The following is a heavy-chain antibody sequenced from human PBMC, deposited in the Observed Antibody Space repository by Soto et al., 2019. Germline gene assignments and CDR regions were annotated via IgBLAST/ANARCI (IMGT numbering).Heavy chain of an antibody. CDR1: GFTFISYA. V-gene: IGHV3-30-3*01. CDR3: AREMATSRHPFDY. J-gene: IGHJ4*02. D-gene: IGHD5-12*01. Sequence: PGWSLRLSCAASGFTFISYAMHWVRQAPGKGLEWVAVISYDGSNKYYADSVKGRFTISRDNSKNTLYLQMNSLRAEDTAVYYCAREMATSRHPFDYWGQGTLVTVSS. CDR2: ISYDGSNK.